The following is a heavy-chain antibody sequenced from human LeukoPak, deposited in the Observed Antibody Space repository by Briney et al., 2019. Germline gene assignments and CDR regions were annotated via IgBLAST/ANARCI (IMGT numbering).Heavy chain of an antibody. J-gene: IGHJ4*02. Sequence: GGSLRLSCAASGFTFSTYSMNWVRQAPGKGLEWVANIKQDGSEKHYVASVKGRFTISRDNAKNSLYLQMNSLRAEDTAVYYCARGDIVATIGFDYWGQGTLVTVSS. CDR2: IKQDGSEK. CDR3: ARGDIVATIGFDY. CDR1: GFTFSTYS. D-gene: IGHD5-12*01. V-gene: IGHV3-7*04.